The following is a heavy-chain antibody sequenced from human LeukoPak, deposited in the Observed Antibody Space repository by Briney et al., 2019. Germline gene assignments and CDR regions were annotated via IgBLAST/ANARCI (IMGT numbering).Heavy chain of an antibody. CDR2: IYYSGST. CDR3: VRLQYRYYYMDV. Sequence: PSETLSLTCTVSGGSISSYYWSWIRQPPGKGLGWIGYIYYSGSTNYNPSLKSRVTISVDTSKNQFSLKLSSVTAADTAVYYCVRLQYRYYYMDVWGKGTTVTVSS. V-gene: IGHV4-59*01. D-gene: IGHD4-11*01. CDR1: GGSISSYY. J-gene: IGHJ6*03.